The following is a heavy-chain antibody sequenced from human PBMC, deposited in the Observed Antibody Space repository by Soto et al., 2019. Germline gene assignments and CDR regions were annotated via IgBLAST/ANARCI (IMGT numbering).Heavy chain of an antibody. CDR2: IIPIFGTA. J-gene: IGHJ6*02. Sequence: QVQLVQSGAEVKKPGSSVKVSCKASGATFSSYAISWVRQAPGQGLEWMGGIIPIFGTANYAQKFQGRVTITAGESTSTAYMRLSSLRSEDTAVYYCASPNVDTAMVRTDYYYGMDVWGQGTTVTVSS. CDR1: GATFSSYA. CDR3: ASPNVDTAMVRTDYYYGMDV. D-gene: IGHD5-18*01. V-gene: IGHV1-69*01.